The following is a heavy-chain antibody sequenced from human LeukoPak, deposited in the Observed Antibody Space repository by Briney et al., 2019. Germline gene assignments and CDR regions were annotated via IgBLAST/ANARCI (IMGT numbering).Heavy chain of an antibody. J-gene: IGHJ5*02. D-gene: IGHD6-19*01. CDR2: IYYSGST. CDR3: AREEEEAQYNWFDP. Sequence: SETLSLTCTVSGGSISSGGYYWSWIRQHPGKGLEWIGNIYYSGSTYYNPSLKSRVTISVDTSKNQFALKLSSVTAADTAVYYCAREEEEAQYNWFDPWGQGTLVTVSS. CDR1: GGSISSGGYY. V-gene: IGHV4-31*03.